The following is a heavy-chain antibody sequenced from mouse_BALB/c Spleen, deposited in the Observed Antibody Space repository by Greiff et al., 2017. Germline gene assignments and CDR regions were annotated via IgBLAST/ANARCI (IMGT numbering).Heavy chain of an antibody. Sequence: EVKLMESGPGLVKPSQSLSLTCSVTGYSITSGYSWNWIRQFPGNKLEWMGYISYDGSNNYNPSLKNRISITRDTSKNQFFLKLNSVTTEDTATYYCARDRVYAMDYWGQGTSVTVSS. D-gene: IGHD3-1*01. V-gene: IGHV3-6*02. CDR1: GYSITSGYS. J-gene: IGHJ4*01. CDR3: ARDRVYAMDY. CDR2: ISYDGSN.